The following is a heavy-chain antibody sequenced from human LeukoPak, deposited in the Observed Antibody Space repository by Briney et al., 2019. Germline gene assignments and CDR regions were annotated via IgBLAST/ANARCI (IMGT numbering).Heavy chain of an antibody. V-gene: IGHV4-39*07. J-gene: IGHJ4*02. D-gene: IGHD3-3*01. CDR3: AFWSGYYSGSGEYN. Sequence: SETLSLTCTVSGGSISGSSHYLAWLCQPPGKGLEWIGSFYYSGTTYNNPSLKSRVTKSVDTSKNQFSLKLSSVTAADTAVYYCAFWSGYYSGSGEYNWGQGALVTVSS. CDR2: FYYSGTT. CDR1: GGSISGSSHY.